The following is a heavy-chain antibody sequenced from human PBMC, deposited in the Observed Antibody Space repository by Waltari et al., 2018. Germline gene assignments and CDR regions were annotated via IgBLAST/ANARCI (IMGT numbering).Heavy chain of an antibody. CDR2: INHSGST. CDR1: GGSFSGYY. CDR3: ARGVRFLEWLLLPSRYYFDY. J-gene: IGHJ4*02. D-gene: IGHD3-3*01. Sequence: QVQLQQWGAGLLKPSETLSLTCAVYGGSFSGYYWSWIRQPTGKGLEWIGEINHSGSTNYNPSLKSRVTISVDTSKNQFSLKLSSVTAADTAVYYCARGVRFLEWLLLPSRYYFDYWGQGTLVTISS. V-gene: IGHV4-34*01.